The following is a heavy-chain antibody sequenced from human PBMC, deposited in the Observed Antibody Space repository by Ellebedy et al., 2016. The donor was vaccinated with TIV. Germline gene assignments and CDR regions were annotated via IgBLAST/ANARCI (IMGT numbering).Heavy chain of an antibody. CDR1: GFTFSSYW. V-gene: IGHV3-74*01. J-gene: IGHJ3*02. CDR2: INSDGSRT. D-gene: IGHD3-22*01. CDR3: TKGEGYYYDSSGYRDAFDI. Sequence: GGSLRLACAASGFTFSSYWMHWVRQAPGKGLVWVSRINSDGSRTSYADSVKGRFTISRDNAKNTLYLQMNSLRAEDTDVYYCTKGEGYYYDSSGYRDAFDIWGQGTMVTVSS.